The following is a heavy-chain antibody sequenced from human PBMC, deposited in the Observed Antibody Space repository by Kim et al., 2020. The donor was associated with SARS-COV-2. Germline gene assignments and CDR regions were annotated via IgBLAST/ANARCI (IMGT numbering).Heavy chain of an antibody. Sequence: VGSLRLSCVASGLTFSDYWMNWVRQAPGKGLEWVANIKGDGSEIYSVDSLKGRFTISRDNAKSSLYLQMNSLRDEDTAIYYCAGGSGWLVDYWGQGTLVTVSS. CDR2: IKGDGSEI. V-gene: IGHV3-7*04. D-gene: IGHD6-19*01. CDR3: AGGSGWLVDY. J-gene: IGHJ4*02. CDR1: GLTFSDYW.